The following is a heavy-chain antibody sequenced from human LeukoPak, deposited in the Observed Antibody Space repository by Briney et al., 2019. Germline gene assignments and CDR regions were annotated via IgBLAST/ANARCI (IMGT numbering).Heavy chain of an antibody. J-gene: IGHJ4*02. CDR1: GFTVSSNY. CDR2: ISGSGGST. Sequence: GGSLRLSCAASGFTVSSNYMSWVRQAPGKGLEWVSGISGSGGSTYYADSVKGRFTISRDNSKNTLYLQMNSLRAEDTAVYYCAKDLKGTYWGQGTLVTVSS. CDR3: AKDLKGTY. D-gene: IGHD1/OR15-1a*01. V-gene: IGHV3-23*01.